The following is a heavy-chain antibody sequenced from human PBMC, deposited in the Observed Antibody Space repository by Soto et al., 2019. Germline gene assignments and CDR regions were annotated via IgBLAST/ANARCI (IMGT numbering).Heavy chain of an antibody. Sequence: GGSLRLSCAASGFTFSGSAMHWARQASGKGLEWVGRIRSKANSYATAYAASVKGRFTISRDDSKNTAYLQMNSLKTEDTAVYYCTRPSSSDYGDYGLEFDYWGQGTLVTVSS. CDR2: IRSKANSYAT. J-gene: IGHJ4*02. D-gene: IGHD4-17*01. CDR1: GFTFSGSA. V-gene: IGHV3-73*01. CDR3: TRPSSSDYGDYGLEFDY.